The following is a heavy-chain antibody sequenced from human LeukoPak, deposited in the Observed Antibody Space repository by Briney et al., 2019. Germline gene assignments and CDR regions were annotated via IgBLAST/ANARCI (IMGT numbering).Heavy chain of an antibody. CDR3: AGFNYYYGMDV. CDR2: IYYSGST. D-gene: IGHD3-10*01. J-gene: IGHJ6*02. Sequence: SETLSLTCTVSGGSISSGDYYWSWLRQPPGKGLEWIGYIYYSGSTYYNPSLKSRVTISVDTSKNQFSLKLSSVTAADTAVYYCAGFNYYYGMDVWGQGTTVTVSS. V-gene: IGHV4-30-4*01. CDR1: GGSISSGDYY.